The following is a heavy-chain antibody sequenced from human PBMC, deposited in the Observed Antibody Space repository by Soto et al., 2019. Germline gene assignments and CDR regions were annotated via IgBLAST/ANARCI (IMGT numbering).Heavy chain of an antibody. CDR2: ISGSGGST. CDR3: ARAGRGYSYGYSVYYYYGMDV. D-gene: IGHD5-18*01. Sequence: PGGSLRLSCAASGFTSSSYAVSWVRQAPGKGLEWVSAISGSGGSTYYADSVKGRVTMTRNTSISTAYMELSSLRSEDTAVYYCARAGRGYSYGYSVYYYYGMDVWGQGTTVTVSS. CDR1: GFTSSSYA. V-gene: IGHV3-23*01. J-gene: IGHJ6*02.